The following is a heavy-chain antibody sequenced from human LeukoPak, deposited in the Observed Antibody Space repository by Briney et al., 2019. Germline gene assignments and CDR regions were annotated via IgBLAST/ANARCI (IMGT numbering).Heavy chain of an antibody. CDR3: ARGVGSSWFAD. V-gene: IGHV1-2*02. Sequence: ASVKVSCKASGYTFTANYIHWVRRAPGQGLEWMGWINPNSAATSYAQNFEGRVTMTRDTSMTTHYMELSRLTSDDTAVYYCARGVGSSWFADWGQGTLVTVSS. J-gene: IGHJ5*02. D-gene: IGHD6-13*01. CDR2: INPNSAAT. CDR1: GYTFTANY.